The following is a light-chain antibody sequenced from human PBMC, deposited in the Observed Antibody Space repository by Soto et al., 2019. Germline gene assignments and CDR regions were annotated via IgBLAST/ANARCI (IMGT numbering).Light chain of an antibody. CDR3: YKSRDRPLT. Sequence: EIVLTQSPATLSLSPGERATLSCRASQSVSSNLAWYQQKPGQAPRLLIYDASTRATGIPVRFSGSGSGTDFTLTIRRLEADDVEDCYWYKSRDRPLTFGGGTKVEIK. CDR2: DAS. V-gene: IGKV3-11*01. CDR1: QSVSSN. J-gene: IGKJ4*01.